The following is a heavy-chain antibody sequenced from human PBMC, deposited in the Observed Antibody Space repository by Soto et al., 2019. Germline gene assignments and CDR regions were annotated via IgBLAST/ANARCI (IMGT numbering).Heavy chain of an antibody. V-gene: IGHV3-23*01. CDR2: ITGSGDNT. CDR1: GFTVRNNG. Sequence: EVQLLESGGGLVQPGGSLRLTCAASGFTVRNNGMSWVRQAPGKGLEWVSAITGSGDNTYYADSVKGRFTISRDNXKNTLYLQMHSLRAEDTAVYYCAKGRNSGWNGGDYWGQGTLVTVSS. D-gene: IGHD6-19*01. J-gene: IGHJ4*02. CDR3: AKGRNSGWNGGDY.